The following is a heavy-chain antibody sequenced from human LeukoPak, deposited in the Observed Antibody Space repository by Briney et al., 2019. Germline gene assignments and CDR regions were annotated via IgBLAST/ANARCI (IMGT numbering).Heavy chain of an antibody. Sequence: PGRSLRLSCAASGFTFSSYGMHWVRQAPGKGLEWVAFISYDGSNKYYADSVKGRFTISRGNSKNTLYLQMNNLRADDTAVYYCAKARYDGEVMIAATDYWGQGTLVTVSS. J-gene: IGHJ4*02. CDR2: ISYDGSNK. V-gene: IGHV3-30*18. CDR1: GFTFSSYG. D-gene: IGHD2-15*01. CDR3: AKARYDGEVMIAATDY.